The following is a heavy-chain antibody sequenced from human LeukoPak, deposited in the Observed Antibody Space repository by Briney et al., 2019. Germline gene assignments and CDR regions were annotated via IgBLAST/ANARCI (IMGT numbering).Heavy chain of an antibody. CDR1: DGSISSYY. Sequence: SETLSLTCSISDGSISSYYWNWIRQSPGKGLEWIGHIHYSGSTHYNPSLQSRVSISIDTSKNHFSLKLGSVTAVDTAVYYCARWGHFDTSGYFVVDYWGQGTLVTVSS. D-gene: IGHD3-22*01. CDR3: ARWGHFDTSGYFVVDY. CDR2: IHYSGST. J-gene: IGHJ4*02. V-gene: IGHV4-59*01.